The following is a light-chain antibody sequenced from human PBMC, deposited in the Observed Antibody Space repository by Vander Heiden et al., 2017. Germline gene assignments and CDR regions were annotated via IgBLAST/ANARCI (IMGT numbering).Light chain of an antibody. CDR3: QQYDNLPRYT. CDR2: DAS. V-gene: IGKV1-33*01. CDR1: QDISNY. Sequence: DLQMTQSPSSLSASVGDRVTITCQASQDISNYLNWYQQKPGKAPKLLIYDASNLETGVPSRFSGSGSGTDFTFTISSLQPEDIATNYCQQYDNLPRYTFGQGTKLEIK. J-gene: IGKJ2*01.